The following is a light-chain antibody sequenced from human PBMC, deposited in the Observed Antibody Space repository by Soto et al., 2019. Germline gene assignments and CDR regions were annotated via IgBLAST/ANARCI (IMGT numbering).Light chain of an antibody. CDR3: SSYTSSSTWE. CDR1: SSDVGGYNY. V-gene: IGLV2-14*03. Sequence: QSALTQPASVSGSPGQSITISCTGTSSDVGGYNYVSWYQQHPGTVPKLMIYDVSNRPSGVSNRFSGSKSGNTASLTISGLQAEDEADYYCSSYTSSSTWEFGEGTKLTVL. J-gene: IGLJ3*02. CDR2: DVS.